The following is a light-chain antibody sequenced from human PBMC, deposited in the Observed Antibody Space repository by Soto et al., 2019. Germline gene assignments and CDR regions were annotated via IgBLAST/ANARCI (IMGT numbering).Light chain of an antibody. V-gene: IGKV1-5*02. J-gene: IGKJ1*01. CDR1: QSINRW. CDR2: DAS. Sequence: DIQMSQFPSSLTASVGDSVTIICRASQSINRWLAWYQQKPGRAPKLLIYDASSLQSGVPSRFSGSGSGTEFALTISSLQPDGFATYHCQEYNTYSWAFGQGTKVEMK. CDR3: QEYNTYSWA.